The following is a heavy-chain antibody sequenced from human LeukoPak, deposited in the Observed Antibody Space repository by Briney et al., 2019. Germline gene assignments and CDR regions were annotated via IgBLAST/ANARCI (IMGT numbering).Heavy chain of an antibody. J-gene: IGHJ4*02. CDR1: GFTFSSYW. CDR3: ARGDSEAMDTGGFDY. V-gene: IGHV3-74*01. CDR2: INSDGSST. D-gene: IGHD5-18*01. Sequence: PGGSLRLSCAASGFTFSSYWMHWVRQAPGKGLVWVSRINSDGSSTSYADSVKGRFTISRDNAKNTLYLQMNSLRAEDTAVYYCARGDSEAMDTGGFDYWGQGTLVTVSS.